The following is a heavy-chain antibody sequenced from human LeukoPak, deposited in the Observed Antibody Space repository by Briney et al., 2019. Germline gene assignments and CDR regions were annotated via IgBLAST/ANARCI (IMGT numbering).Heavy chain of an antibody. V-gene: IGHV3-64*01. J-gene: IGHJ4*02. CDR3: ARAHSSSWYDPSDY. Sequence: GGSLRLSCAASGFTFSNYTMHWVRQAPGKGLEYVSTITTNGGSTYYANSVKGRFTISRDISKNTLFLQMDSRRAEDMAVYYCARAHSSSWYDPSDYWGQGTLVTVSS. CDR2: ITTNGGST. D-gene: IGHD6-13*01. CDR1: GFTFSNYT.